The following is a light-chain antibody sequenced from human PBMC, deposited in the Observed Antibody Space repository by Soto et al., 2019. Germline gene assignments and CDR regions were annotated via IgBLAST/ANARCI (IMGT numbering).Light chain of an antibody. CDR2: GNS. J-gene: IGLJ2*01. CDR3: QSYDSSLSGSGVV. CDR1: SSNIGAGYD. Sequence: QSVLTQPPSVSGAPGQRVTIPCTGTSSNIGAGYDVHWYQQLPGTAPKLLIYGNSNRPSGVPDRFSGSKSGTSASLAITGLQAEDEADYCCQSYDSSLSGSGVVFGGGTKLTVL. V-gene: IGLV1-40*01.